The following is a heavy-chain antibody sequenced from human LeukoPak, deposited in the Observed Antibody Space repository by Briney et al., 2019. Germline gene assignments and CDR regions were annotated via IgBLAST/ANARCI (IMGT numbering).Heavy chain of an antibody. D-gene: IGHD6-19*01. V-gene: IGHV1-18*01. CDR1: GYSFTNYG. J-gene: IGHJ1*01. CDR3: ARAIAVAGTTMDFQR. Sequence: ASVKVSCKASGYSFTNYGISWVRQAPGQGLEWMGWIIAYNGNTHYEQKLQGRFTMTTETSTSTAYMELRSLRSDDTAVYYCARAIAVAGTTMDFQRWGQGTLVTVSS. CDR2: IIAYNGNT.